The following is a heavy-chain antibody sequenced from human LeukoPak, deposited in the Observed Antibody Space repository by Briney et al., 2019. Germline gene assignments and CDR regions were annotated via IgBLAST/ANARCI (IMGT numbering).Heavy chain of an antibody. CDR1: GYTFTSYG. CDR2: ISAYNGNT. J-gene: IGHJ5*02. CDR3: AGVSSSWEDWFDP. Sequence: ASVKVSCKASGYTFTSYGISWVRQAPGQGLEWMGWISAYNGNTNYAQKLQGRVTMTTDTSTSTAYMELRSLRSDDTAVYYCAGVSSSWEDWFDPWRQGTLVTVSS. D-gene: IGHD2-2*01. V-gene: IGHV1-18*01.